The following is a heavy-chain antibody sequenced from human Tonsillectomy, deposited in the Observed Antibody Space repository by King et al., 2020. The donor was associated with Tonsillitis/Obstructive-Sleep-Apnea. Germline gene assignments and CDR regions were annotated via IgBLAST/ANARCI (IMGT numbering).Heavy chain of an antibody. Sequence: QLVQSGAEVKKPGSSVKVSCKASGGTFSSYAISWVRQAPGQGLEWMGGIIPIFGTANYAQKFQGRVTITADESTSTAYMELSSLRSEDTAVYYCARTYCSSTSCYPEYLQHWGQGTLVTVSS. CDR1: GGTFSSYA. CDR3: ARTYCSSTSCYPEYLQH. J-gene: IGHJ1*01. CDR2: IIPIFGTA. D-gene: IGHD2-2*01. V-gene: IGHV1-69*12.